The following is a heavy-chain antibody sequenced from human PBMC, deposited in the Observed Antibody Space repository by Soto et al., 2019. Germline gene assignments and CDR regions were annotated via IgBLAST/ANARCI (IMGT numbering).Heavy chain of an antibody. Sequence: ASVKVSCKASGGTFSSYAISWVRQAPGQGLEWMGGIIPIFGTANYAQKFQGRVTITADESTSTAYMELSSLRSEDTAVYYCARGVGAGGAFDIWGQGTMVTVSS. CDR2: IIPIFGTA. D-gene: IGHD1-26*01. J-gene: IGHJ3*02. V-gene: IGHV1-69*13. CDR1: GGTFSSYA. CDR3: ARGVGAGGAFDI.